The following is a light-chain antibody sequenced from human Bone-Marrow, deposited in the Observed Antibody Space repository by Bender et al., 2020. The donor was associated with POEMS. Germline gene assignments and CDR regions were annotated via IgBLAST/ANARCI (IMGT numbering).Light chain of an antibody. J-gene: IGLJ3*02. CDR2: EGS. Sequence: QSALTQPASVSASPGQSITISCTGTSGDIGNYNLVSWFQHHPGKVPKLLIYEGSQRPSGVSTRFSGSKSANAASLTISGLQAEDEADYYCNSYTSSATRVFGGGTKLTVL. V-gene: IGLV2-14*02. CDR1: SGDIGNYNL. CDR3: NSYTSSATRV.